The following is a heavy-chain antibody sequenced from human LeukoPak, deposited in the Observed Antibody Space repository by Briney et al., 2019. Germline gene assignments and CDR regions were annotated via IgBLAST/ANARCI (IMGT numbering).Heavy chain of an antibody. Sequence: GSSVKVSCKVSGGTFSSYAISWVRQAPGQGLEWMGWVSAYNGNTNYAQKLQGRVTMTTDTSTSTAYMELRSLRSDDTAVYYCARDWSQLRWDHDYWGQGTLVTVSS. CDR1: GGTFSSYA. D-gene: IGHD2-21*01. CDR2: VSAYNGNT. V-gene: IGHV1-18*01. J-gene: IGHJ4*02. CDR3: ARDWSQLRWDHDY.